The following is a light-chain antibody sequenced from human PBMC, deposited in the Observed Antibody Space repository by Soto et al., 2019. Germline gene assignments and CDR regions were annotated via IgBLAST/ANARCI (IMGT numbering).Light chain of an antibody. CDR1: RSVSDY. CDR2: DAS. J-gene: IGKJ4*01. V-gene: IGKV3-11*01. CDR3: QQRSNWPPLT. Sequence: EIVLTQSPATLSLSPGERATLSCRASRSVSDYLAWYQQKPAQPPRLLIYDASNRATGIPARFSGSGSGTDFTLTIDSLEPEDFAVYYCQQRSNWPPLTFGGGTKVEIK.